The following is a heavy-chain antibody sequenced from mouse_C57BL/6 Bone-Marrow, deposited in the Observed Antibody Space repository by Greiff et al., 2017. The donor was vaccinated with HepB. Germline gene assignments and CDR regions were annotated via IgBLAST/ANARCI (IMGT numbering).Heavy chain of an antibody. D-gene: IGHD1-1*01. V-gene: IGHV1-26*01. Sequence: EVQLQESGPELVKPGASVKISCKASGYTFTDYYMNWVKQSHGKSLEWIGDINPNNGGTSYNQKFKGKATLTVDKSSSTAYMELRSLTSEDSAVYYCARYHVSAYWGQGTLVTVSA. CDR3: ARYHVSAY. CDR2: INPNNGGT. J-gene: IGHJ3*01. CDR1: GYTFTDYY.